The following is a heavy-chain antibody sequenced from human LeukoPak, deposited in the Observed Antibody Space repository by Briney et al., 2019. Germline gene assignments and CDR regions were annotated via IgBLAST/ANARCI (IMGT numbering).Heavy chain of an antibody. D-gene: IGHD6-13*01. J-gene: IGHJ4*02. CDR2: IIPIFGTA. V-gene: IGHV1-69*05. Sequence: ASVKVSCKASGGTFSSYTISWVRQAPGQGLEWMGRIIPIFGTANYAQKFQGRVTITTDESTSTAYMELSSLRSEDTAVYYCARGGIAAAGTPLDYWGQGTLVTVSS. CDR1: GGTFSSYT. CDR3: ARGGIAAAGTPLDY.